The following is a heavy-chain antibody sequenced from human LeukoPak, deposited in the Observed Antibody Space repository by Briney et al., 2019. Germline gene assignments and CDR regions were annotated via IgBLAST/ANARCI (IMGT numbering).Heavy chain of an antibody. Sequence: GGSLRLSCAASGFTFSSYSMNWVRQAPGKGLEWASYISGSSTIYYADSVKGRFTISRDNAKNSLYLQMNSLRDEDTAVYYCARDRPGYSSSWYSDYWGQGTLVTVSS. D-gene: IGHD6-13*01. J-gene: IGHJ4*02. CDR1: GFTFSSYS. CDR3: ARDRPGYSSSWYSDY. CDR2: ISGSSTI. V-gene: IGHV3-48*02.